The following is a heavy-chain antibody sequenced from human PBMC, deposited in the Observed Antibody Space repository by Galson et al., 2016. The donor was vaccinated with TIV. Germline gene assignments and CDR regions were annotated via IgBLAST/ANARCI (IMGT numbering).Heavy chain of an antibody. Sequence: SVKVSCKASGYTFNKYGVSWVRQAPGQGLEWMGWISGYSGDTNYAQQFQGRVTMTRDTSTSTVYMGLSSLRSDDTAVYYCATFSGASGTFDYWGQGALVTVSS. CDR3: ATFSGASGTFDY. CDR1: GYTFNKYG. CDR2: ISGYSGDT. D-gene: IGHD2-15*01. V-gene: IGHV1-18*04. J-gene: IGHJ4*02.